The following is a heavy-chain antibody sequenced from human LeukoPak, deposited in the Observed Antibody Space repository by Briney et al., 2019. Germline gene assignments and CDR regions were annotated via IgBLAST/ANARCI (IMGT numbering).Heavy chain of an antibody. CDR1: GLTVSSNY. CDR3: AKDLEYSSGCLDY. D-gene: IGHD6-19*01. Sequence: GGSLRLSCAASGLTVSSNYMSWVRQAPGKGLECVSVIYSGGSTYYADSVKGRFTISRDNSGNTLYLQMNSLRAEDTALYYCAKDLEYSSGCLDYWGQGTLVTVSS. V-gene: IGHV3-53*05. CDR2: IYSGGST. J-gene: IGHJ4*02.